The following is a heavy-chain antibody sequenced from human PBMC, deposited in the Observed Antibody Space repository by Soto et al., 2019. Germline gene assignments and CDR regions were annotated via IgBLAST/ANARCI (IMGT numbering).Heavy chain of an antibody. V-gene: IGHV3-15*07. Sequence: EVQLVESGGGLVKPGGSLRLSCAGSGFTFSNVWMNWVRQAPGKGLEWVGRIKSETDGGTIDYAAPVKGRFTIPRDDSNHTLYLQMNSLKTEDTASYYCTPLALKYNSDWYPLSDWGQGTRVTVSS. CDR2: IKSETDGGTI. CDR1: GFTFSNVW. CDR3: TPLALKYNSDWYPLSD. D-gene: IGHD6-19*01. J-gene: IGHJ4*02.